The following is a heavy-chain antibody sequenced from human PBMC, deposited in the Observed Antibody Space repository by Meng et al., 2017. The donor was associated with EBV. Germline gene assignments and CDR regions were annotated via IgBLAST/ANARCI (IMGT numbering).Heavy chain of an antibody. Sequence: QVQLQESGPGLVXPXXXXXLTXPXSGGSVNNESYYWGWIRPPPGKGLEYIGYIYYTGSTNYNSSLKSRVTISLDKSKNQFSLKLTSLTAADTAIYYCARGDYTNYPRWFDPWGQGTLVTVSS. J-gene: IGHJ5*02. CDR3: ARGDYTNYPRWFDP. D-gene: IGHD4-11*01. CDR2: IYYTGST. CDR1: GGSVNNESYY. V-gene: IGHV4-61*01.